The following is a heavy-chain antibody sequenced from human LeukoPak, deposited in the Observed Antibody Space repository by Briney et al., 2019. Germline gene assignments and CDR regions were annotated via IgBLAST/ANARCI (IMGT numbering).Heavy chain of an antibody. J-gene: IGHJ4*02. CDR3: ARGGVLRFFEWP. D-gene: IGHD3-3*01. V-gene: IGHV3-48*03. Sequence: PGGSLRLSCAASGFSFSNYEMNWVRQAPGKGLEWVSYISGSGGTIYYADSAKGRFTISRDNAMNSLYLQMNSLGAEDTALYYCARGGVLRFFEWPWGQGTLVTVSS. CDR2: ISGSGGTI. CDR1: GFSFSNYE.